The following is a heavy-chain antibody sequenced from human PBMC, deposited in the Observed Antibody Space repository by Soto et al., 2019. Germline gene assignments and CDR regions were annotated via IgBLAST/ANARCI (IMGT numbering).Heavy chain of an antibody. CDR2: INIVGGGT. Sequence: EVQLLESGGGLVQPGGSLRLSCAASRFTFSNYAMSWVRQAPGKALEWVSSINIVGGGTNYADSVRGRFTISRDDSKNTLFLQMNSLRAEDTAVYYCTKDYYFASWGQGTLVTVSS. CDR1: RFTFSNYA. CDR3: TKDYYFAS. J-gene: IGHJ4*02. V-gene: IGHV3-23*01.